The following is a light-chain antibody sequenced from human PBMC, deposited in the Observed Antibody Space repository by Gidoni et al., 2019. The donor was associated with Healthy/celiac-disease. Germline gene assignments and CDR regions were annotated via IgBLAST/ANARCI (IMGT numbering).Light chain of an antibody. CDR1: QSVSSSY. J-gene: IGKJ2*01. CDR2: GAS. V-gene: IGKV3-20*01. CDR3: PQSVRSPPP. Sequence: EIGLTQSPGTLSLSPGERATLSCRASQSVSSSYLAWYQQKPGQAPRLLIYGASSRATGIPDRFSGSGSGTAFTLTISRLAPADFAVSSCPQSVRSPPPFGPGPPLAIK.